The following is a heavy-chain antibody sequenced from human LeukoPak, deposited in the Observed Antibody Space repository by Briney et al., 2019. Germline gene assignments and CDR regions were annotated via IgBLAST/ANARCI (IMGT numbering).Heavy chain of an antibody. Sequence: GGSLRLSCAASGFTFSSYSMNWVRQAPGKGLEWVSSISSSSSYIYYADSVKGRFTISRDNAKNSLYLQMNSLRAEDTAVYYCARDIVATAHYYYYYYMDVWGKGTTVTVSS. J-gene: IGHJ6*03. CDR2: ISSSSSYI. V-gene: IGHV3-21*01. D-gene: IGHD5-12*01. CDR1: GFTFSSYS. CDR3: ARDIVATAHYYYYYYMDV.